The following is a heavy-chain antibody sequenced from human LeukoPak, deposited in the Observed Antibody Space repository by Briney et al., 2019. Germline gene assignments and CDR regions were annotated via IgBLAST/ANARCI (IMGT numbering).Heavy chain of an antibody. J-gene: IGHJ3*01. CDR2: ITATTRST. D-gene: IGHD4-23*01. Sequence: GGSLRLSCAGSGLTFSIYAMHWVRQAPGKGLEWVSTITATTRSTSYADSVKGRFTISRDNSKRMLYLQMNSLRVEDTAMYYCAKDPNGDYVGAFDFWGQGTLVSVSS. CDR1: GLTFSIYA. CDR3: AKDPNGDYVGAFDF. V-gene: IGHV3-23*01.